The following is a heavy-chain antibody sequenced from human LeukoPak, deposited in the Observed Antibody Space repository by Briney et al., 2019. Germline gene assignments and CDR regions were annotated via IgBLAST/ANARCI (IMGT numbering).Heavy chain of an antibody. J-gene: IGHJ4*02. V-gene: IGHV3-66*01. CDR2: ICSGGST. CDR3: ARGPHYYDSSGYYLIDY. D-gene: IGHD3-22*01. CDR1: GFTVSSNY. Sequence: PGGSLRLSCAASGFTVSSNYMSWVRQAPGKGLEWVSVICSGGSTYYADSVKGRFTISRDNSKNTLYLQMNSLRAEDTAVYYCARGPHYYDSSGYYLIDYWGQGTLVTVSS.